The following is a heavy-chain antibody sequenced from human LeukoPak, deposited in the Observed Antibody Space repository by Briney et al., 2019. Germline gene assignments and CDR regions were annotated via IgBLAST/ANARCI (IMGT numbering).Heavy chain of an antibody. Sequence: ASVKVSCKASGYTFTGQYMHWVRQAPGQGLEWMGWINPNTGGTNYAQKLQGRVTMTRDTTISTAYMELSRLTSDDTAIYYCATYPRYSSSPPFAYWGQGTLVTVSS. D-gene: IGHD6-6*01. CDR3: ATYPRYSSSPPFAY. J-gene: IGHJ4*02. CDR1: GYTFTGQY. V-gene: IGHV1-2*02. CDR2: INPNTGGT.